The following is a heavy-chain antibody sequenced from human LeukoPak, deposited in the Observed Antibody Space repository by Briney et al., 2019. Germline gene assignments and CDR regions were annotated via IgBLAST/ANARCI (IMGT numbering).Heavy chain of an antibody. CDR2: INPNSGGT. CDR1: GYTFTGYY. Sequence: ASVKVSCKASGYTFTGYYMHWVRQAPGQGLEWMGWINPNSGGTNYAQKFQGRVTMTRDTSISTACMELSRLRSDDTAVYYCARDHGSDGRSGWYFDYWGQGTLVTVSS. J-gene: IGHJ4*02. CDR3: ARDHGSDGRSGWYFDY. D-gene: IGHD6-25*01. V-gene: IGHV1-2*02.